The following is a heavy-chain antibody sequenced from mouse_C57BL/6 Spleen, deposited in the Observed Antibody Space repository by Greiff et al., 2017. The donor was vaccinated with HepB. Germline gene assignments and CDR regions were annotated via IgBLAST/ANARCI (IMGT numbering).Heavy chain of an antibody. Sequence: VKLQQSGAELVKPGASVKISCKASGYAFSSYWMNWVKQRPGKGLEWIGQIYPGDGDTNYNGKFKGKATLTADKSSSTAYMQLSSLTSEDSAVYFCARSTMVTTDFDYWGQGTTLTVSS. J-gene: IGHJ2*01. D-gene: IGHD2-2*01. CDR1: GYAFSSYW. V-gene: IGHV1-80*01. CDR3: ARSTMVTTDFDY. CDR2: IYPGDGDT.